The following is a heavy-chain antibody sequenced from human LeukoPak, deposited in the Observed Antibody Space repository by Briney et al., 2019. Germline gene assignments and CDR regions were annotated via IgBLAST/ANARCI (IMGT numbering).Heavy chain of an antibody. J-gene: IGHJ4*02. CDR1: GFTFSSYS. Sequence: GGSLRLSCAASGFTFSSYSMNWVRQAPGKGLEWVSSISSSSSYKYYADSVKGRFTVSRDNSKNTLHLQMNSLRAEDTAVYYCAKSQTGYSSGWYDYWGQGTLVTVSS. D-gene: IGHD6-19*01. CDR2: ISSSSSYK. CDR3: AKSQTGYSSGWYDY. V-gene: IGHV3-21*04.